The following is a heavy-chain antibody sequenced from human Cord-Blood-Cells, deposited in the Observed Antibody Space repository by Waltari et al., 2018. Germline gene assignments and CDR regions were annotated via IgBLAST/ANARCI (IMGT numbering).Heavy chain of an antibody. CDR1: GGTFSSYL. D-gene: IGHD1-26*01. CDR2: IIPICGTA. V-gene: IGHV1-69*01. CDR3: ARDKGWDPDAFDI. J-gene: IGHJ3*02. Sequence: QLQLVQSGAEVKKPGSSEQVSCKASGGTFSSYLLSWVRQAPGQGLEWMGGIIPICGTANYAQKFQGRVTITADESTSTAYMELSSLRSEDTAVYYCARDKGWDPDAFDIWGQVTMVTVSS.